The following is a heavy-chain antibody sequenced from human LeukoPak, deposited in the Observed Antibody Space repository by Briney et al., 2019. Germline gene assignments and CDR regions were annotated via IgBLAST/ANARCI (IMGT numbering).Heavy chain of an antibody. Sequence: GGSLRLSCAESGFIFTNYGMHWVRQAPGKGLEWVAFIRYDGSNENYADSVKGRFIISRDNSKNTLYLQMNSLRAEDTAVYYCAQGPQLGRGYHPYYWGQGTLVTVSS. CDR3: AQGPQLGRGYHPYY. D-gene: IGHD3-22*01. V-gene: IGHV3-30*02. J-gene: IGHJ4*02. CDR1: GFIFTNYG. CDR2: IRYDGSNE.